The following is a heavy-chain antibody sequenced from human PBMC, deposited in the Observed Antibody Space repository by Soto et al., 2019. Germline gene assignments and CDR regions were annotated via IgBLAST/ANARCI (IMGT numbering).Heavy chain of an antibody. Sequence: SETLSLTCAMSGGSITSGSYSWSWIRQPPGKGLEWIGYIYQSGSPYYNPSLKSRVTISVDSSKNQVYLNLNSVTAADTAVYYCARGRATSGLDYWGQGTLVTVSS. J-gene: IGHJ4*02. CDR1: GGSITSGSYS. CDR2: IYQSGSP. D-gene: IGHD3-10*01. V-gene: IGHV4-30-2*01. CDR3: ARGRATSGLDY.